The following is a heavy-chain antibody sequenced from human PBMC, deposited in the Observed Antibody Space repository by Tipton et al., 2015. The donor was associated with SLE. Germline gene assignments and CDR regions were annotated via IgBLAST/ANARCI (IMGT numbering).Heavy chain of an antibody. CDR1: GYTFTSYA. CDR2: INAGNGNT. CDR3: ARDVPMVRWYFDL. J-gene: IGHJ2*01. D-gene: IGHD2-8*01. V-gene: IGHV1-3*03. Sequence: QLVQSGAEVKKPGASVKVSCKASGYTFTSYAMHWVRQAPGQRLEWMGWINAGNGNTKYSQEFQGRVTITRDTSASTAYMELSSLRSDDTAVYYCARDVPMVRWYFDLWGRGTLVTVSS.